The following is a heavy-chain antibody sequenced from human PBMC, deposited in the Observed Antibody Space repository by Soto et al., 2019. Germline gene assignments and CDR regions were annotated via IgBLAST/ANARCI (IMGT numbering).Heavy chain of an antibody. V-gene: IGHV1-58*01. CDR3: AASTGGWYYYGMDV. CDR2: IVVGSGNT. Sequence: VASVKVSCKASGFTFTSSAVQWVRQARGQRLEWIGWIVVGSGNTNYAQKFQERVTITRDMSTSTAYMELSSLRSEDTAVYYCAASTGGWYYYGMDVWGQGTTVTVSS. D-gene: IGHD7-27*01. CDR1: GFTFTSSA. J-gene: IGHJ6*02.